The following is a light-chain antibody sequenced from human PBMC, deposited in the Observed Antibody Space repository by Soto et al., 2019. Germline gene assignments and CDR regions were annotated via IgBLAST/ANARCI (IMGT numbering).Light chain of an antibody. CDR1: TGAVTSGHY. V-gene: IGLV7-46*01. J-gene: IGLJ3*02. CDR3: LLSYSNSRRV. CDR2: ETS. Sequence: QAVVTQEPSLTVSPGGTVTLTCGSSTGAVTSGHYPYWFQQKPGQAPRTLIFETSNKHSWTPARFSGSLLRGKAALTLSGAQPEDEAEYYCLLSYSNSRRVFGGGTKVTVL.